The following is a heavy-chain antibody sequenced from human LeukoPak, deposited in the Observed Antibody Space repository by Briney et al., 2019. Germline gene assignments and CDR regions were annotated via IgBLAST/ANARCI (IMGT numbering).Heavy chain of an antibody. D-gene: IGHD6-19*01. Sequence: GGSLRLSCAASGFAFTHAWMTWVRQAPGTGLEWVGRIKTNNQGGTTDYAASVKGRFTISRDDSTSIAYLQMNSLTTEDTAVYYCSRGSGWLSVYWGQGTLVTVSS. CDR2: IKTNNQGGTT. V-gene: IGHV3-15*01. CDR3: SRGSGWLSVY. J-gene: IGHJ4*02. CDR1: GFAFTHAW.